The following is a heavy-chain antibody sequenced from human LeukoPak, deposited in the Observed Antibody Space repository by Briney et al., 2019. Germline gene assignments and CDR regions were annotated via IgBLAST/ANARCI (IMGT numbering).Heavy chain of an antibody. J-gene: IGHJ4*02. CDR1: GFSFTNAW. V-gene: IGHV3-15*01. CDR3: TTVFNNWNFY. Sequence: GGSLRLSCAASGFSFTNAWMSWVRQAPGKGLEWVGRIKAKSDGGTTDYAAPVKGRFTISRDDSENTLYLQMNGLKTEDTAVYYCTTVFNNWNFYRGQGTLVTVSS. D-gene: IGHD1-7*01. CDR2: IKAKSDGGTT.